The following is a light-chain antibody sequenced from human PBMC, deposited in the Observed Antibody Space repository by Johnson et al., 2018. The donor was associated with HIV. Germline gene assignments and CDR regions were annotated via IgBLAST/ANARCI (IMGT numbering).Light chain of an antibody. J-gene: IGLJ1*01. V-gene: IGLV1-51*01. Sequence: QSVLTQPPSVSAAPGQTVTIPCSGNSSNIGNNSVSWCQRLPGTAPKLLIHDTDERPPGIPDRFSGSKSGTSATLGITGLQTGDEAAYYCGTWDSSLSSFYVVGTGTKGTVL. CDR2: DTD. CDR3: GTWDSSLSSFYV. CDR1: SSNIGNNS.